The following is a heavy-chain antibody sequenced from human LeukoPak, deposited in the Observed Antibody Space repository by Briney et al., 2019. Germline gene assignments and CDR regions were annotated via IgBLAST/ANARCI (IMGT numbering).Heavy chain of an antibody. J-gene: IGHJ4*02. Sequence: GASVKVSCKASGYTFTSYGISWVRQAPGQGLEWMGWISAYNGNTNYAQKLQGRVTMTTDTSTSTAYMELRSLRSDDTAVYYCARDIQLWFGESDFDYWGQGTLVTVSS. CDR3: ARDIQLWFGESDFDY. V-gene: IGHV1-18*01. CDR2: ISAYNGNT. D-gene: IGHD3-10*01. CDR1: GYTFTSYG.